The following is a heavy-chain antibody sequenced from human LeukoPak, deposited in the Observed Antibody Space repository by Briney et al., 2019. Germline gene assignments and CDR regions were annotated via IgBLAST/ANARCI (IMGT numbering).Heavy chain of an antibody. Sequence: SETLSLTCAVYGGSFSGYYWSWIRQPPGKGLEWIGEINHSGSTNYNPSLKSRVTISVDTSKNQFSLKLSSVTAADTAVYYCARVPCRYSYGSCYYYYGMDVWGQGTTVTVSS. D-gene: IGHD5-18*01. CDR1: GGSFSGYY. V-gene: IGHV4-34*01. CDR3: ARVPCRYSYGSCYYYYGMDV. J-gene: IGHJ6*02. CDR2: INHSGST.